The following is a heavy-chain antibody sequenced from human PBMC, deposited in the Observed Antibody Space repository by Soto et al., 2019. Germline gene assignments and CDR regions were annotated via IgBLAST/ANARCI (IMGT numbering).Heavy chain of an antibody. V-gene: IGHV4-61*01. J-gene: IGHJ5*02. CDR2: IYQYGST. CDR1: GGSVSGGSYY. CDR3: ARSSGTFNWFDP. D-gene: IGHD1-26*01. Sequence: PSETLSLTCTVSGGSVSGGSYYWNWIRQPPGKGLEWIGDIYQYGSTLYNPSLKSRVTISIDRSKNQFSLNLNSVTAADTAVYYCARSSGTFNWFDPWGQGTLVTVSS.